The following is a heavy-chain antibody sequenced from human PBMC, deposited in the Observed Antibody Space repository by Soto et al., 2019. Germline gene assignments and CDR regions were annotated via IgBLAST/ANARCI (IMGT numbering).Heavy chain of an antibody. J-gene: IGHJ3*02. CDR1: GGSISSSSYY. CDR3: ARSPYIVVVVAASAFDI. D-gene: IGHD2-15*01. Sequence: QLQLLESGPGLVKPSETLSLTCTVSGGSISSSSYYWGWIRQPPGKGLEWIGSIYYSGSTYYNPSLKSRVTISVDTSKNQFSLKLSSVTAADTAVYYCARSPYIVVVVAASAFDIWGQGTKVTV. CDR2: IYYSGST. V-gene: IGHV4-39*01.